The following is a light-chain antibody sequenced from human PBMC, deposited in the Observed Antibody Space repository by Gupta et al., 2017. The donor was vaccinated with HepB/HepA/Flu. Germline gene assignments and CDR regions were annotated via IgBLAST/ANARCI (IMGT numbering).Light chain of an antibody. CDR2: NVS. CDR1: SSDY. J-gene: IGLJ2*01. V-gene: IGLV2-14*03. Sequence: QSALTQPASLSGSPGQSITISCTGTSSDYVSWYQQDPGKAPKLLIYNVSDRPSGVSHRFSGSKSGNTASLSISGLQTEDEAYYYCSSYTYTTTLVVFGGGTKLTVL. CDR3: SSYTYTTTLVV.